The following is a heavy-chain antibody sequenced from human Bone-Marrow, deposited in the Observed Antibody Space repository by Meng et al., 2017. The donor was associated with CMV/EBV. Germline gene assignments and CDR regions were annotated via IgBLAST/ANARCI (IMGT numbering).Heavy chain of an antibody. CDR3: AKMSRLLGAIMGVTGYYYAMDV. V-gene: IGHV3-23*03. J-gene: IGHJ6*02. CDR2: IYGGGNRT. Sequence: LSLTCAASGFTFSSYAMNWVRQAPGKGLEWVSVIYGGGNRTSYADSVKGRFTISRDNSKNTLYLQMHSLRVEDTAVYYCAKMSRLLGAIMGVTGYYYAMDVWGQGTTVTVSS. D-gene: IGHD1-26*01. CDR1: GFTFSSYA.